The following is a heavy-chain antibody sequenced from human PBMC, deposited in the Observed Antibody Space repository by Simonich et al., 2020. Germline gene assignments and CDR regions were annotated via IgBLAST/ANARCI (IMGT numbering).Heavy chain of an antibody. CDR2: ISSSGSTI. J-gene: IGHJ4*02. Sequence: EVQLVESGGGLVQPGGSLRLSCAASGFTFSSYEMNWVRQAPGEGLEWVSDISSSGSTIYYADSVKGRFTSSRDNAKNSLYLQMNSLRAEDTAVYYCARHYYGDYYFDYWGQGTLVTVSS. CDR3: ARHYYGDYYFDY. D-gene: IGHD4-17*01. CDR1: GFTFSSYE. V-gene: IGHV3-48*03.